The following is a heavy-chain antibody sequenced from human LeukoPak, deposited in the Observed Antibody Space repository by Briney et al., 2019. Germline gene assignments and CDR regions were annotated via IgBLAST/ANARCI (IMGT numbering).Heavy chain of an antibody. J-gene: IGHJ4*02. V-gene: IGHV3-23*01. CDR2: ISSTGEYT. CDR1: GFTFTIYA. Sequence: SGGSLRLSCAASGFTFTIYAMSWVRQAPGKGLEWVSSISSTGEYTYYTGSAKGRFTISRDNSKNTLYPHMNSLRGEDTAVYYCAKDRPNYYGSDGHYYRRNGDYWGQGTLVTVSS. CDR3: AKDRPNYYGSDGHYYRRNGDY. D-gene: IGHD3-22*01.